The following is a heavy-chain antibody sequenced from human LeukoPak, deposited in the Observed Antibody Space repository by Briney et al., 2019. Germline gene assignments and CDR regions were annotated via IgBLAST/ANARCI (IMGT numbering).Heavy chain of an antibody. CDR2: IYTTGKT. D-gene: IGHD3-16*01. V-gene: IGHV4-4*07. Sequence: PSETLSLTCTVSGGSISSYYWGWVRQPAGRGLEWIGRIYTTGKTDYNPSLKSRLTMSVDTSKRQFSLNLRSVTAADTAIYYCARHGYTASHYFLDFWSQGTLVTVSS. CDR3: ARHGYTASHYFLDF. J-gene: IGHJ4*02. CDR1: GGSISSYY.